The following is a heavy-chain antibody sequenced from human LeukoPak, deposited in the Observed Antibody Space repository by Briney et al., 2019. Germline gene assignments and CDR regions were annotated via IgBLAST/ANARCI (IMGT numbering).Heavy chain of an antibody. CDR1: GFTFSSYW. J-gene: IGHJ4*02. V-gene: IGHV3-7*01. CDR2: IKQDGSVK. D-gene: IGHD4-17*01. Sequence: GGSLRLSCAASGFTFSSYWMSWVRQAPGKGLEWVAHIKQDGSVKYYVDSVKGRFAISRDNAQDSLYLQMNSLRVEDTAVYYCTSPVLDYGDHYFFASWGQGTLVTVSP. CDR3: TSPVLDYGDHYFFAS.